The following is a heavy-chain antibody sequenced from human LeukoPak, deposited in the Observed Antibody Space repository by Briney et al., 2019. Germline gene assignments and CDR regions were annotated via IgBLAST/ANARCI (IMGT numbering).Heavy chain of an antibody. CDR3: ARAPKYCSGGSCSDY. V-gene: IGHV3-11*05. D-gene: IGHD2-15*01. J-gene: IGHJ4*02. Sequence: PGGSLRLSCAASGFTFSDYYMSWIRQAPGKGLEWIPHISSSSTYTNYADSVKGRFTISRDNAKNSLYLQMNTLRAEDTAVYYCARAPKYCSGGSCSDYWGQGTLVTVSS. CDR2: ISSSSTYT. CDR1: GFTFSDYY.